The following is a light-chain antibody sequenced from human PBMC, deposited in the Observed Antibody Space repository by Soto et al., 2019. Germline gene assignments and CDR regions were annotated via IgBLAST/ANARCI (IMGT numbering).Light chain of an antibody. J-gene: IGLJ1*01. CDR2: GNN. V-gene: IGLV1-44*01. CDR3: AAWDDSLNGFV. CDR1: SSNIGSNP. Sequence: QYLLTQPPSSSGTPGQTVTISCSGSSSNIGSNPVNWYQQLPETAPKLLIYGNNQRPSGVPDRFSGSKSGTSASLAISGLQSEDEADYYCAAWDDSLNGFVFGTGTKATVL.